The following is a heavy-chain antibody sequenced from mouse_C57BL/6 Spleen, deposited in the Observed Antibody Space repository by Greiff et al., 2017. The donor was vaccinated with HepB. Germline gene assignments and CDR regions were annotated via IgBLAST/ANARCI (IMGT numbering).Heavy chain of an antibody. V-gene: IGHV1-62-3*01. CDR1: GYTFTRYW. D-gene: IGHD3-2*02. Sequence: VQLQQPGAELVKPGASVKLSCTASGYTFTRYWMHWVKQTPGRGLEWIGRIDPNSGGTKYNEKLKSKATLTVDKPSSTAYMQLNSLTSEDSAVYYCARPLSSGYNYAMDDWGQGTSVTVSS. CDR2: IDPNSGGT. CDR3: ARPLSSGYNYAMDD. J-gene: IGHJ4*01.